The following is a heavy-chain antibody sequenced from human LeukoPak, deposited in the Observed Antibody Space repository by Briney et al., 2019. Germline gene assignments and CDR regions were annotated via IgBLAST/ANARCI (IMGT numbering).Heavy chain of an antibody. D-gene: IGHD2/OR15-2a*01. CDR2: IYTSGST. CDR1: GGSISSYY. CDR3: AREWTTWGAFDM. J-gene: IGHJ3*02. V-gene: IGHV4-4*07. Sequence: SSETLSLTSTVSGGSISSYYWSWIRQPAGKGLEWIGRIYTSGSTNYNPSLKSRVTMSVDTSKNQFSLKLSSVTAADTAVYFCAREWTTWGAFDMWGQGTMVTVSS.